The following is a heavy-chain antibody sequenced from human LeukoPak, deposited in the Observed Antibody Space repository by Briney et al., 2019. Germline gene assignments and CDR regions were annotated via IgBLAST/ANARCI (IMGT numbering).Heavy chain of an antibody. D-gene: IGHD2-2*01. CDR2: ISGSGGST. V-gene: IGHV3-23*01. J-gene: IGHJ4*02. CDR1: GFTFSSYA. CDR3: AKDIVVVPAAKGVFWSGSLGFDY. Sequence: PGGSLRLSCAASGFTFSSYAMSWVRQAPGKGLEWVSAISGSGGSTYYADSVKGRFTISRDNSKNTLYLQMNSLRAEDTAVYYCAKDIVVVPAAKGVFWSGSLGFDYWGQGTLVTVSS.